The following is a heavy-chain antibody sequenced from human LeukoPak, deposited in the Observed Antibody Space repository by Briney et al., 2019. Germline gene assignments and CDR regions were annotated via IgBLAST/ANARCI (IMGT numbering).Heavy chain of an antibody. J-gene: IGHJ4*02. CDR1: GYIFTKYV. D-gene: IGHD2-21*01. CDR2: IKAGNGDT. Sequence: ASVKVSCKASGYIFTKYVVHWVRQAPGQRPEWMGWIKAGNGDTKYSQNFQDRLTITRDTSASTVYMELSSLTSEDTALYYCARDDCGDTCYPGGYWGQGTLVTVSS. CDR3: ARDDCGDTCYPGGY. V-gene: IGHV1-3*01.